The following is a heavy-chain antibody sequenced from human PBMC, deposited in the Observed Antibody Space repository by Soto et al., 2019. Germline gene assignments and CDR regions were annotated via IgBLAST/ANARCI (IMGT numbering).Heavy chain of an antibody. CDR2: IYYSGST. CDR1: GGSISSYY. CDR3: ARIKWDRPYYDFWSGYYSHYYYYYMDV. D-gene: IGHD3-3*01. V-gene: IGHV4-59*01. Sequence: ASETLSLTCTGSGGSISSYYWSWVRQPPGEGLEGVGYIYYSGSTNYNPSLKSRVTISVDTSKNQFSLKLSSVTAADTAVYYCARIKWDRPYYDFWSGYYSHYYYYYMDVWGKGTTVTVSS. J-gene: IGHJ6*03.